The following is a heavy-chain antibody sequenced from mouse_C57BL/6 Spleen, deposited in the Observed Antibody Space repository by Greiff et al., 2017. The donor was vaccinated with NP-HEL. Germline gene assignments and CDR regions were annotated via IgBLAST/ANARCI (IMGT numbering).Heavy chain of an antibody. D-gene: IGHD2-4*01. CDR2: IDPNSGGT. CDR1: GYTFTSYW. CDR3: ARNRYYDYDGYAMDY. J-gene: IGHJ4*01. Sequence: QVQLKQPGAELVKPGASVKLSCKASGYTFTSYWMHWVKQRPGRGLEWIGRIDPNSGGTKYNEKFKSKATLTVDKPSSTAYMQLSSLTSEDSAVYYWARNRYYDYDGYAMDYWGQGTSVTVSS. V-gene: IGHV1-72*01.